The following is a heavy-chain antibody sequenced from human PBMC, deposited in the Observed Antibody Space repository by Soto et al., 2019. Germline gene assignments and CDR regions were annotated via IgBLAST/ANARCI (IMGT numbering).Heavy chain of an antibody. Sequence: GGSLRLSCAASGFTFSSYAMSWVRQAPGKGLEWVSAISGSGGSTYYADSVKGRFTISRDNSKNTLYLQMNSLRAEDTAVYYCARILYYYESSGYRGVNWFDPWGQGTLVTVSS. J-gene: IGHJ5*02. D-gene: IGHD3-22*01. CDR2: ISGSGGST. CDR3: ARILYYYESSGYRGVNWFDP. CDR1: GFTFSSYA. V-gene: IGHV3-23*01.